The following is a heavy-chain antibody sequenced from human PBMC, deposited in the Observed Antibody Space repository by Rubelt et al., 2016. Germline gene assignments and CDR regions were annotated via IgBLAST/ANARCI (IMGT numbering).Heavy chain of an antibody. CDR2: IHPNSGDT. CDR1: GYTFTGYQ. Sequence: QVQLVQSGAEVKKPGASVKVSCKASGYTFTGYQLSWVRQAPGQGLEWMARIHPNSGDTNIAQRFRGRVNMTRDTSISTAYMELSSLRPDDTAVYYCARGPDYGDSGWFDTWGQGTLVTVSS. V-gene: IGHV1-2*06. D-gene: IGHD4-17*01. CDR3: ARGPDYGDSGWFDT. J-gene: IGHJ5*02.